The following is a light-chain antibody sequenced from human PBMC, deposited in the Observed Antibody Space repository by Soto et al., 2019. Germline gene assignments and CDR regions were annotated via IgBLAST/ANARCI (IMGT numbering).Light chain of an antibody. V-gene: IGLV2-14*01. CDR3: SSYTSSSTL. CDR1: SSDVGGYNY. J-gene: IGLJ1*01. Sequence: ALTQPASVSGSPGQSITISCTGTSSDVGGYNYVSWYQQHPGKAPKLMIYAVTDRPSGASSRFSGSKSGNTASLTISGLQAEDEADYYCSSYTSSSTLFGTGTKVTVL. CDR2: AVT.